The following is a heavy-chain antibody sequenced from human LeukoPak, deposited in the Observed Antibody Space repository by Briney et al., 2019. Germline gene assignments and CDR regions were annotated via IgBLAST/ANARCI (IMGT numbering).Heavy chain of an antibody. CDR3: ARDRVSSGWYNYYGMDV. CDR1: GFTFSDYY. CDR2: ISSSGSTI. D-gene: IGHD6-19*01. V-gene: IGHV3-11*01. J-gene: IGHJ6*02. Sequence: AGSLRLSCAAAGFTFSDYYMSWISQAPGKGLEWVSYISSSGSTIYYADSVKGRFTISRDNAKNSLYLQMNSLRAEDTAVYYCARDRVSSGWYNYYGMDVWGQGTTVTVSS.